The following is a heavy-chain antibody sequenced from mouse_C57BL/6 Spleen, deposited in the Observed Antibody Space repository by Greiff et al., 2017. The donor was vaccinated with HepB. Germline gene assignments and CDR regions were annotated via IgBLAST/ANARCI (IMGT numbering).Heavy chain of an antibody. CDR2: INPNNGGT. CDR3: ARSSDYDLSMDY. D-gene: IGHD2-4*01. CDR1: GYTFTDYY. V-gene: IGHV1-26*01. Sequence: EVKLQQSGPELVKPGASVKISCKASGYTFTDYYMNWVKQSHGKSLEWIGDINPNNGGTSYNQKFKGKATLTVDKSSSTAYMELRSLTSEDSAVYYCARSSDYDLSMDYWGQGTSVTVSS. J-gene: IGHJ4*01.